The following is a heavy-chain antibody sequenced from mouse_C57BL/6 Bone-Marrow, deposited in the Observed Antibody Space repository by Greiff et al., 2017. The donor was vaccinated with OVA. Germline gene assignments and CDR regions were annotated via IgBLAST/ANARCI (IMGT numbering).Heavy chain of an antibody. CDR2: IRSKSNNYAT. Sequence: EVKLMESGGGLVQPKGSLKLSCAASGFSFNTYAMNWVRQAPGKGLEWVARIRSKSNNYATYYADSVKDRFTISRDDSESMLYLQMNNLKTEDTAMYYCVRAPQLRLPSYYAMDYWGQGTSVTVSS. CDR3: VRAPQLRLPSYYAMDY. CDR1: GFSFNTYA. J-gene: IGHJ4*01. V-gene: IGHV10-1*01. D-gene: IGHD3-2*02.